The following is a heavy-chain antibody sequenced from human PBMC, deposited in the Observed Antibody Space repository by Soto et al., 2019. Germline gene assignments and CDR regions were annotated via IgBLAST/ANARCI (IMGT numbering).Heavy chain of an antibody. CDR2: ISAYNGNT. J-gene: IGHJ4*02. D-gene: IGHD5-18*01. CDR3: AREDVDTGL. CDR1: GYAFRTYG. V-gene: IGHV1-18*01. Sequence: GXSVKGSCKTSGYAFRTYGITWVRQAPGQGLEWMGWISAYNGNTNYAQKLQGRVTLTTDTSTSTAYMELRSLTSDDTAVYFCAREDVDTGLWGQGTLVTVSS.